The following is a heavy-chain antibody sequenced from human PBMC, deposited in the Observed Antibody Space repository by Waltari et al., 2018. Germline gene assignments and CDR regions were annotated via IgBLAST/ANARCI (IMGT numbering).Heavy chain of an antibody. J-gene: IGHJ4*02. CDR3: AKDRIAMIVVVMGDY. CDR2: ISGSGGST. V-gene: IGHV3-23*01. D-gene: IGHD3-22*01. CDR1: GFTFSSYA. Sequence: EVQLLESGGGLVQPGGSLRLSCAASGFTFSSYAMSWGRQDPGTGLEWVSDISGSGGSTYYADSVKGRFTISRDNSKNTLYLQMNSLRAEDTAVYYCAKDRIAMIVVVMGDYWGQGTLVTVSS.